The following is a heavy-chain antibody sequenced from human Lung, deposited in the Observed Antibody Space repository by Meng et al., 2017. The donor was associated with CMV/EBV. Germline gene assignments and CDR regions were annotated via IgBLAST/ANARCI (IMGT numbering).Heavy chain of an antibody. J-gene: IGHJ4*02. Sequence: EVQLVESGGDLVQPGGSLRLSCVASGFTVSSNYMHWVRQAPGKGLEWVSVIYHGDKTSYADSMQGRFTVSRDDSKNTVYLQLTNLRVDDTAVYRCSTIEKEVDYWGQGALVTVAS. CDR3: STIEKEVDY. CDR1: GFTVSSNY. V-gene: IGHV3-66*01. CDR2: IYHGDKT. D-gene: IGHD5-24*01.